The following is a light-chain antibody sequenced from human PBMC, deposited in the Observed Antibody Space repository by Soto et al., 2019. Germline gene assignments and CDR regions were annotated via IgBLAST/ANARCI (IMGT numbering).Light chain of an antibody. V-gene: IGKV3-15*01. CDR2: GAS. J-gene: IGKJ1*01. Sequence: EIVLTQSPATLSLSPGERATLSCRASQSVSSYLAWYQQKPGQAPRLLIYGASTRATGIPARFSGSGSGTEFTLTISSLQSEDFAVYYCQQYNTCPRPFGHGPK. CDR3: QQYNTCPRP. CDR1: QSVSSY.